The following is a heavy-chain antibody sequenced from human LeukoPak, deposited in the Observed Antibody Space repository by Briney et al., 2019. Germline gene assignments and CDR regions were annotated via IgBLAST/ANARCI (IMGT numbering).Heavy chain of an antibody. J-gene: IGHJ6*03. D-gene: IGHD3-3*01. CDR2: ISAYNGNT. V-gene: IGHV1-18*01. Sequence: ASVKVSCKASGYTFTSYGISWVRQAPGQGLEWMGWISAYNGNTNYAQKLQGRVTMTTDTSTSTAYMELRSLRSDDTAVYYCARAPVTIWDYYYYMDVWGKGTTVTVSS. CDR1: GYTFTSYG. CDR3: ARAPVTIWDYYYYMDV.